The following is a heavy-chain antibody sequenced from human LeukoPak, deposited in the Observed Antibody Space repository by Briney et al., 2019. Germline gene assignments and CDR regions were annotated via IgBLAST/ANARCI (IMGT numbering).Heavy chain of an antibody. V-gene: IGHV3-64*01. Sequence: GALRLSCAASGFTFSSYAMHWVRQAPGKGLEYVSAISSNGGSTYYANSVKGRFTISRDNSKNTLYLQMGSLRAEDTAVYYCAKVSTLWFGELFFDYWGQGTLVTVSS. CDR2: ISSNGGST. J-gene: IGHJ4*02. CDR3: AKVSTLWFGELFFDY. CDR1: GFTFSSYA. D-gene: IGHD3-10*01.